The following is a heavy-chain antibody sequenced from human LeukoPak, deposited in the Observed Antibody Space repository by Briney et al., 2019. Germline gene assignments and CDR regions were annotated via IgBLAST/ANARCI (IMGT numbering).Heavy chain of an antibody. CDR1: GFIINRYA. CDR2: ISGSGGST. Sequence: GGSLRLSCAASGFIINRYAMSWVRQAPGKGLEWVSAISGSGGSTYYADSVKGRFTISRDNSKNTLYLQMNSLRAEDTAVYYCAKDRYYYDSSGYLGPADYWGQGTLVTVSS. D-gene: IGHD3-22*01. V-gene: IGHV3-23*01. J-gene: IGHJ4*02. CDR3: AKDRYYYDSSGYLGPADY.